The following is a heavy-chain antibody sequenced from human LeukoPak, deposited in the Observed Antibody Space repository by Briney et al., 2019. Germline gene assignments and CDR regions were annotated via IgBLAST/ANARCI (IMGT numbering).Heavy chain of an antibody. CDR3: ARHGLRAYSSSSFDP. V-gene: IGHV4-30-4*01. CDR1: GASISSGDYL. Sequence: SQTLSLTCTVSGASISSGDYLWSWIRQPPGMALAWIGNIYYSGSTNYNASLKSRVTISIDTSKNQFSLNLSTVTAADTAVYYCARHGLRAYSSSSFDPWGQGTLVTVSS. D-gene: IGHD6-13*01. J-gene: IGHJ5*02. CDR2: IYYSGST.